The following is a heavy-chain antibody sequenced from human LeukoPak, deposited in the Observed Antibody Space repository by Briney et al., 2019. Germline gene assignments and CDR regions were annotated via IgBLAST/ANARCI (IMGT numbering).Heavy chain of an antibody. V-gene: IGHV4-59*12. CDR2: IYYSGST. J-gene: IGHJ3*02. Sequence: SETLSLTCTVSGGSISSSYWSWIRQPPGKGLEWIGYIYYSGSTYYNPSLKSRVTISVDTSKNQFSLKLSSVTAADTAVYYCARTLGFSRFRKNDAFDIWGQGTMVTVSS. CDR1: GGSISSSY. CDR3: ARTLGFSRFRKNDAFDI. D-gene: IGHD1-26*01.